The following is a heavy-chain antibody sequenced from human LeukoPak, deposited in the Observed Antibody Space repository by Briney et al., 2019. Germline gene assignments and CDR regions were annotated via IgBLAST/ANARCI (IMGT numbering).Heavy chain of an antibody. V-gene: IGHV1-18*01. D-gene: IGHD3-3*01. Sequence: ASVKVSCKASGYTFTSYGISWVRQAPGQGLEWMGWISAYNGNTNYAQKLQGRVTMTTDTSTSTAYMELRSLRSDDTAVYYCARDSQYYDFWSGNWFDPWGQGTLVTVSS. CDR1: GYTFTSYG. CDR3: ARDSQYYDFWSGNWFDP. J-gene: IGHJ5*02. CDR2: ISAYNGNT.